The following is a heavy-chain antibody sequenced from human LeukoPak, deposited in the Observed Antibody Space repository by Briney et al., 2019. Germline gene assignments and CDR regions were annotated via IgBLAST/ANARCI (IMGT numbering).Heavy chain of an antibody. J-gene: IGHJ4*02. CDR1: GFTFSTYA. V-gene: IGHV3-23*01. Sequence: GGSLRLSCAASGFTFSTYAMSWVRQAPGEGLEWVSGISSGGDSTYYADSVKGRFTISRDNSKNTLSLHMNSLRAEDTAVYYCAKVAPLGSSWYAFNYWGQGTLVTVSS. CDR3: AKVAPLGSSWYAFNY. CDR2: ISSGGDST. D-gene: IGHD6-13*01.